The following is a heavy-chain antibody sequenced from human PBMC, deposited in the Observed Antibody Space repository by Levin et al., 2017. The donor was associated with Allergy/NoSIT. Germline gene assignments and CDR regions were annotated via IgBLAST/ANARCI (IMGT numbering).Heavy chain of an antibody. V-gene: IGHV5-51*01. J-gene: IGHJ6*02. CDR3: ARGTDYGDSFDYGMDV. CDR1: GYSFTRYW. D-gene: IGHD4-17*01. CDR2: IYPGDSDT. Sequence: ASVKVSCKGSGYSFTRYWIGWVRQTPGKGLEWMGIIYPGDSDTRNSPSFQGQVTVSVDKSISTAYLQWSSLKASDTAMYYCARGTDYGDSFDYGMDVWGQGTTVTVSS.